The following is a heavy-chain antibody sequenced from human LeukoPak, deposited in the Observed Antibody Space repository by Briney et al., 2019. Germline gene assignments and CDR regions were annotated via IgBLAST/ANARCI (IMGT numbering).Heavy chain of an antibody. Sequence: GGSLRLSCAASGFIFSSYSMNWVRQAPGKGLEWVANIKQDGSEKYYVDSVKGRFTISRDNAKNSLYLQMNSLRAEDTAVYYCARENDFWSGYSPFDYWGQGTLVTVSS. CDR3: ARENDFWSGYSPFDY. D-gene: IGHD3-3*01. J-gene: IGHJ4*02. CDR2: IKQDGSEK. V-gene: IGHV3-7*01. CDR1: GFIFSSYS.